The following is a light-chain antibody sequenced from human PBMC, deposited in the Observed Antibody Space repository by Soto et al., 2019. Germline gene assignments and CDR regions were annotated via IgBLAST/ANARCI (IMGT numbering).Light chain of an antibody. CDR1: QSVSSK. Sequence: EIVMTQSPATLSVSPGERATLSCRASQSVSSKLAWYQQKPGQAPRLLIYDAATRATGIPARFSGSGFGTEFTLTISSLQSEDVAVSYCQQYNNRPPTTFGQGTRLEIK. J-gene: IGKJ5*01. CDR2: DAA. CDR3: QQYNNRPPTT. V-gene: IGKV3-15*01.